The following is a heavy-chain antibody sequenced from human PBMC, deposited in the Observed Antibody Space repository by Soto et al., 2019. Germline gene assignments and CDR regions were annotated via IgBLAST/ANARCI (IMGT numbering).Heavy chain of an antibody. CDR3: AKDIGITGTTGWFDP. CDR2: ISYDGSNK. Sequence: GGSLRLSCAASGFTFSSYGMHWVRQAPGKGLEWVAVISYDGSNKYYADSVKGRFTISRDNSKNTLYLQMNSLRAEDTAVYYCAKDIGITGTTGWFDPWGQGTLVTVSS. V-gene: IGHV3-30*18. D-gene: IGHD1-7*01. CDR1: GFTFSSYG. J-gene: IGHJ5*02.